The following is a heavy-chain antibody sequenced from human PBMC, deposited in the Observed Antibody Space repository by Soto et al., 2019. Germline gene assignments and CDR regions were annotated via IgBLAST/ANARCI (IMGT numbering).Heavy chain of an antibody. J-gene: IGHJ4*02. D-gene: IGHD2-2*02. Sequence: TLSLTCTFSSGSISRGGYYWSWIRQHPGKGLEWIGYIYYSGSTYYNPSLKSRVTISVDTSKNQFSLKLSSVTAADTAVYYCARMGLYQLLYDGGDYWGQGTLVTVSS. CDR3: ARMGLYQLLYDGGDY. CDR1: SGSISRGGYY. V-gene: IGHV4-31*03. CDR2: IYYSGST.